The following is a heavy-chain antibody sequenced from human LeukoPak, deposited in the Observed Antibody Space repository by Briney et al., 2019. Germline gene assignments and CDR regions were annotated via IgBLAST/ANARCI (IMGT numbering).Heavy chain of an antibody. CDR3: TREVAAAFHDY. J-gene: IGHJ4*02. Sequence: GGSLRLSCSASGFPFSSYAMHWVRQAPGKGLEYVSAISDSSGSTYYADSVKGRFTISRDNSKNTLYLQMNSRRAEDTAVYYCTREVAAAFHDYWGQGTLVTVSS. V-gene: IGHV3-64*04. D-gene: IGHD6-13*01. CDR1: GFPFSSYA. CDR2: ISDSSGST.